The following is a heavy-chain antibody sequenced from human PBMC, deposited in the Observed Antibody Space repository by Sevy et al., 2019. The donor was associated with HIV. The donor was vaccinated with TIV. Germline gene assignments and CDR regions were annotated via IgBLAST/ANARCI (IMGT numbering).Heavy chain of an antibody. J-gene: IGHJ4*02. CDR1: GFTFRDYF. V-gene: IGHV3-11*01. Sequence: GGSLRLSCAVSGFTFRDYFMTWIRQAPGRGLEWVSYISGSGTTIYYADSVKGRFTISRDRANNSLYLQMNSLRAEDMAVYYWARDHTKLGYCGSTSCPADFDYWGQGTLVTVSS. CDR2: ISGSGTTI. CDR3: ARDHTKLGYCGSTSCPADFDY. D-gene: IGHD2-2*01.